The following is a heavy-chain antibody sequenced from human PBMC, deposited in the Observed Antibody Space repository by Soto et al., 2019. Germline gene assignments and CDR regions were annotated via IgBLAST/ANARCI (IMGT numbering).Heavy chain of an antibody. V-gene: IGHV3-23*01. CDR2: IKSDGSST. J-gene: IGHJ4*02. CDR3: AQLGLMTFSHKHYFNH. CDR1: GFSFDNYG. Sequence: ESGEDLVQPGGSLRLSCVGSGFSFDNYGMSWVRQAPGKGLEWVSAIKSDGSSTYYAASVKDRFTISRDNSKNTLYLQLNSLRAEDTAVYYCAQLGLMTFSHKHYFNHWGRGTLVTVSS. D-gene: IGHD3-16*01.